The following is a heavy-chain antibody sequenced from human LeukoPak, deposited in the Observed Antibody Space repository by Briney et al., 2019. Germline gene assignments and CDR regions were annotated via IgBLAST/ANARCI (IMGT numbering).Heavy chain of an antibody. CDR2: INPNSGGT. CDR3: ASSQLYSGYDFGVDV. D-gene: IGHD5-12*01. CDR1: GYTFTGYY. J-gene: IGHJ6*02. Sequence: ASVRVSCKASGYTFTGYYMHWVRQAPGQGLEWMGWINPNSGGTNYAQKFQGRVTMTRDTSISTAYMELSRLRSDDTAVYYCASSQLYSGYDFGVDVWGQGTTVTVSS. V-gene: IGHV1-2*02.